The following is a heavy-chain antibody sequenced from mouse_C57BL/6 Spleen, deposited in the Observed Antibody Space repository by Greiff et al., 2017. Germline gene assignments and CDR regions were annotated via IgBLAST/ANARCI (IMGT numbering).Heavy chain of an antibody. D-gene: IGHD3-2*02. CDR2: IYPGSGST. CDR1: GYTFTSYW. CDR3: ATPLDSSGYFAY. V-gene: IGHV1-55*01. J-gene: IGHJ3*01. Sequence: QVQLQQPGAELVKPGASVTMSCKASGYTFTSYWITWVKQRPGQGLEWIGDIYPGSGSTNYNEKFKSKATLTVDTSSSTAYMQLSSLTSEDSAVYYCATPLDSSGYFAYWGQGTLVTVSA.